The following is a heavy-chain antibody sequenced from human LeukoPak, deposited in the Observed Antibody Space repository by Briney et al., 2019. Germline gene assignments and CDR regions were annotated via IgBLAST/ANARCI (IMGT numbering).Heavy chain of an antibody. V-gene: IGHV1-2*02. CDR2: INPNSGGT. CDR3: ARDKPLADQSVQLERSDAFDI. J-gene: IGHJ3*02. CDR1: GYTFTGYY. D-gene: IGHD1-1*01. Sequence: ASVKVSCKASGYTFTGYYMHWVRQAPGQGLEWMGWINPNSGGTNYAQKFQGRVTMTRDTSISTAYMELSRLRSDDTAVYYCARDKPLADQSVQLERSDAFDIWGQGTMVTVSS.